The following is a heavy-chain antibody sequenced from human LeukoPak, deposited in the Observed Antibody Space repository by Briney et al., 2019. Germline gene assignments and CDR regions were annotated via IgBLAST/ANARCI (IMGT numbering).Heavy chain of an antibody. V-gene: IGHV4-39*01. CDR3: ARNVSRGEPGGAFDI. J-gene: IGHJ3*02. Sequence: SETLSLTCTVSGGAISGRRDYWGWIRQPPGKGLEWIASIYYSGSTHYNPSLKSRVTISVDTSRNQFSLELRTATAADSAIYYCARNVSRGEPGGAFDIWGQGTMVTVSS. CDR1: GGAISGRRDY. CDR2: IYYSGST. D-gene: IGHD3-16*01.